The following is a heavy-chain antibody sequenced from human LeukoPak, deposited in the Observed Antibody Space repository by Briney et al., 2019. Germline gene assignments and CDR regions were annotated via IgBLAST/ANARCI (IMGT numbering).Heavy chain of an antibody. CDR2: ISGSGGST. Sequence: GGSLRLSCAASGFTFSSYAMSWVRQAPGKGLEWVSAISGSGGSTYYADSVKGRFTISRDNSKNTLYLQMNSLRAKDTAVYYCAKLGEISIIPDFFDYWGQGTLVTVSS. V-gene: IGHV3-23*01. CDR1: GFTFSSYA. J-gene: IGHJ4*02. D-gene: IGHD3-3*01. CDR3: AKLGEISIIPDFFDY.